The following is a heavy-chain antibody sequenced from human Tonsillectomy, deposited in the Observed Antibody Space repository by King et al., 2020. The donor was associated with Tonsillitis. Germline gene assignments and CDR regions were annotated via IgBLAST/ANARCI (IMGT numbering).Heavy chain of an antibody. J-gene: IGHJ4*02. Sequence: PLQESGPGLVKPSQTLSLTCTVSGDSISNGPYYLSWIRQAAGKGLEYIGRIDANGGTDYNPSLKSRVTMSVDTSKSQFSLNLSSVTAADTAVYYCARDRDDWNFEAFDYWGQGILVTVSS. CDR2: IDANGGT. CDR1: GDSISNGPYY. CDR3: ARDRDDWNFEAFDY. D-gene: IGHD1-7*01. V-gene: IGHV4-61*02.